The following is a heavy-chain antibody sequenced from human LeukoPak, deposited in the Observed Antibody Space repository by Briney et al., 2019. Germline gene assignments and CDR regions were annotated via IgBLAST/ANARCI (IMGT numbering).Heavy chain of an antibody. Sequence: PSETLSLTRTVSGGSISRYYWSWIRQPAGKGLEWIWRIYTSGSTNYNPSLKSRVTMSVDTSKNQFSLKLSSVTAADTAVYYCAGEATALGYCSSTSCQPFDYWGQGTLVTVSS. D-gene: IGHD2-2*01. CDR1: GGSISRYY. CDR3: AGEATALGYCSSTSCQPFDY. J-gene: IGHJ4*02. CDR2: IYTSGST. V-gene: IGHV4-4*07.